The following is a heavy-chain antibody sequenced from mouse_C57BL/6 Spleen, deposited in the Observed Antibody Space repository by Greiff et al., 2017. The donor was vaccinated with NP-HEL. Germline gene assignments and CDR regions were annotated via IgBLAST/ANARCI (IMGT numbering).Heavy chain of an antibody. J-gene: IGHJ1*03. Sequence: DVHLVESGGGLVQPGGSLKLSCAASGFTFSDYYMYWVRQTPEKRLEWVAYISNGGGSTYYPDTVKGRFTISRDNAKNTLYLQMSRLKSEDTAMYYCARQYGNYFWYFDVWGTGTTVTVSS. CDR2: ISNGGGST. CDR3: ARQYGNYFWYFDV. D-gene: IGHD2-1*01. V-gene: IGHV5-12*01. CDR1: GFTFSDYY.